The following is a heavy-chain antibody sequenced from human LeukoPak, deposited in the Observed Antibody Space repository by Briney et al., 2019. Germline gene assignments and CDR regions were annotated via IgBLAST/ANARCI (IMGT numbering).Heavy chain of an antibody. CDR1: GGTFSSYA. V-gene: IGHV1-69*04. D-gene: IGHD5-18*01. CDR3: ARDRVTAVVSYYYGMDV. J-gene: IGHJ6*02. CDR2: IIPILGIA. Sequence: GASVKVSCKASGGTFSSYAISWVRQAPGQGLEWMGRIIPILGIANYAQKFQGRVTITADKSTSTAYMELSSLRSEDTAVYYCARDRVTAVVSYYYGMDVWGQGTTVTVSS.